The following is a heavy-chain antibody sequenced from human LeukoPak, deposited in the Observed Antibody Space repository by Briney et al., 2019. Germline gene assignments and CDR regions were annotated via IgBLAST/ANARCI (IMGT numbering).Heavy chain of an antibody. CDR1: GGSITTYY. CDR3: ASGSVVTALDQ. J-gene: IGHJ4*02. CDR2: IYYTGNT. V-gene: IGHV4-59*01. Sequence: SETLSLTGAVSGGSITTYYWTWIRQPPGQALEWIGYIYYTGNTKYNPSLESRVTMSIDTSKNEFSLKIYSVNAADTAVYFCASGSVVTALDQWGQGTLVTVSS. D-gene: IGHD2-21*02.